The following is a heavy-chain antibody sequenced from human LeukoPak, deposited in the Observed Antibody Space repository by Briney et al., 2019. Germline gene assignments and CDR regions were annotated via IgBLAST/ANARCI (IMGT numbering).Heavy chain of an antibody. Sequence: GGSLRLSCAASGFTFSSYAMHWVRQAPGKGLEYVSAISSNGGSTYYANSVKGRFTISRDNSKNTLYLQMGSLRAEDMAVYYCATAGNYRFDYWGQGTLVTVSS. D-gene: IGHD1-7*01. CDR1: GFTFSSYA. CDR3: ATAGNYRFDY. J-gene: IGHJ4*02. V-gene: IGHV3-64*01. CDR2: ISSNGGST.